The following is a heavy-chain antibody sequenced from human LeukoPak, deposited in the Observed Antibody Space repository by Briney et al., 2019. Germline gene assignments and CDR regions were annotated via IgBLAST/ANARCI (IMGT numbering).Heavy chain of an antibody. D-gene: IGHD6-6*01. CDR2: IYPGDSDT. V-gene: IGHV5-51*01. CDR3: ARSAARRGGWFDP. CDR1: GYSFTSYW. Sequence: GESLKISCKGSGYSFTSYWIGWVRQMPGKGLEWMGIIYPGDSDTRYSPSFQGQVTISADKSISTAYLQWSSLKASGTAMYYCARSAARRGGWFDPWGQGTLVTVSS. J-gene: IGHJ5*02.